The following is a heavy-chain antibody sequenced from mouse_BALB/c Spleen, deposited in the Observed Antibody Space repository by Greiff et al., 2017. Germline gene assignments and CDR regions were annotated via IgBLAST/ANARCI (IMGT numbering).Heavy chain of an antibody. CDR3: ARLIDPFAY. V-gene: IGHV4-1*02. J-gene: IGHJ3*01. CDR1: GFDFSRYW. Sequence: EVQGVESGGGLVQPGGSLKLSCAASGFDFSRYWMSWVRQAPGKGLEWIGEINPDSSTINYTPSLKDKFIISRDNAKNTLYLQMSKVRSEDTALYYCARLIDPFAYWGQGTLVTVSA. CDR2: INPDSSTI.